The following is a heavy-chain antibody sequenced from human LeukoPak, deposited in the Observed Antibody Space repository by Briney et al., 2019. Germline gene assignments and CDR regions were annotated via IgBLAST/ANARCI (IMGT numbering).Heavy chain of an antibody. D-gene: IGHD6-13*01. CDR2: ISYDGSNK. J-gene: IGHJ4*02. CDR3: ARGAYSRPFDY. CDR1: GFTFSGYA. Sequence: GRSLRLSCAASGFTFSGYAMHWVRQAPGKGLEWVAVISYDGSNKYYAGSVKGRFTISRDNSKNTLYLQMNSLRAEDTAVYYCARGAYSRPFDYWGQGTLVTVSS. V-gene: IGHV3-30*04.